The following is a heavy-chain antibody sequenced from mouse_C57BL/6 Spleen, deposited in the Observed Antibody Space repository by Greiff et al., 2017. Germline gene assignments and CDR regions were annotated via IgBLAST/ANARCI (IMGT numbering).Heavy chain of an antibody. D-gene: IGHD2-3*01. CDR2: INPNNGGT. J-gene: IGHJ2*01. CDR1: GYTFTDYY. V-gene: IGHV1-26*01. Sequence: EVQLQQSGPELVKPGASVKISCKASGYTFTDYYMNWVKQSHGKSLEWIGDINPNNGGTSYNQKFKGKATLTGDKSSSTAYMELRSLTSEDSAVYYCARGGWLLRAFDYWGQGTTLTVSS. CDR3: ARGGWLLRAFDY.